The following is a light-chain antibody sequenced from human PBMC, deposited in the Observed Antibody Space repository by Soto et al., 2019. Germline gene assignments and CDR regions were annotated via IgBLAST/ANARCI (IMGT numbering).Light chain of an antibody. CDR1: QTISTW. J-gene: IGKJ1*01. Sequence: DIQLTQSPSTLSGFVGDRVTITCRASQTISTWLAWYQHKPGKAPKLLIYKASTLTSGVPSRFSGSGSGTEFTLTISSLQPEDFATYYCQQHNSYSGTFGQGTKVDI. V-gene: IGKV1-5*03. CDR3: QQHNSYSGT. CDR2: KAS.